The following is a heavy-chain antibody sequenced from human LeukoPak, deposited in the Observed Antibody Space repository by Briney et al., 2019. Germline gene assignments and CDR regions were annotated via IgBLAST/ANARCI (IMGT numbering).Heavy chain of an antibody. J-gene: IGHJ2*01. CDR3: ARLRGGGDASGYFDL. CDR2: ISGSGGST. V-gene: IGHV3-23*01. D-gene: IGHD2-21*02. Sequence: PGGSLRLSCAASGFTFSNAWMSLVRQAPGKGLEWVSAISGSGGSTYYADSVKGRFTISRDNSKNTLYLQMNSLRAEDTVVYECARLRGGGDASGYFDLWGRGTLVTVSS. CDR1: GFTFSNAW.